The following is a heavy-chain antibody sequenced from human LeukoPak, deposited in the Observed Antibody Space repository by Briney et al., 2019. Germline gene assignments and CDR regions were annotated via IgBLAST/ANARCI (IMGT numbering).Heavy chain of an antibody. CDR2: ISGSGGST. D-gene: IGHD2-2*01. J-gene: IGHJ4*02. CDR3: AEHGGYCSSTSCLNFDY. CDR1: GFTFSSYS. Sequence: GGSLRLSCAASGFTFSSYSMNWVRQAPGKGLEWVSAISGSGGSTYYADSVKGRFTISRDNSKNTLYLQMNSLRAEDTAVYYCAEHGGYCSSTSCLNFDYWGQGTLVTVSS. V-gene: IGHV3-23*01.